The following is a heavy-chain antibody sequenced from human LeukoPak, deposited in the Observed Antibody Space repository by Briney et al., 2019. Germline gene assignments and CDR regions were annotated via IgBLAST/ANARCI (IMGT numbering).Heavy chain of an antibody. D-gene: IGHD3-10*01. J-gene: IGHJ4*02. CDR1: GFTFSNYA. V-gene: IGHV3-23*01. CDR3: AKDRGVTDY. Sequence: GGSLRLSCAASGFTFSNYAMSWVRQAPGRGLEWVSTISGSGGSTYYADSVKGRFTISRDNSKNTLYLQMNSLRAEDTAVYYCAKDRGVTDYWGQGTLVTVSS. CDR2: ISGSGGST.